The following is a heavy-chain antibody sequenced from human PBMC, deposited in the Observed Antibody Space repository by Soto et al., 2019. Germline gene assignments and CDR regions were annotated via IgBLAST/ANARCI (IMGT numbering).Heavy chain of an antibody. Sequence: EVQLFESGGGLVQPGGSLRLSCAASGFTFSSYAMSWVRQAPGKGLEWVSSISDSGGSTYYTDSVKGRFTISRDNSKNPLYLQINSLRAEDTAVYYCAKACTHYGGYEGHYFEYWGKGTLVTVSS. CDR1: GFTFSSYA. D-gene: IGHD5-12*01. V-gene: IGHV3-23*01. J-gene: IGHJ4*02. CDR2: ISDSGGST. CDR3: AKACTHYGGYEGHYFEY.